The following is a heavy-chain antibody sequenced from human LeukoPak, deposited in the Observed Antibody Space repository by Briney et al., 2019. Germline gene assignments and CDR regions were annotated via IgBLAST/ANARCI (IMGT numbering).Heavy chain of an antibody. CDR1: GYTFTSYD. Sequence: ASVKVSCKASGYTFTSYDINWVRQATGQGLEWMGWMNPNSGNTGYAQKFQGRVTITRNTSISTAYMELSSLRSEDTAVYYCARSSSWSGAFDIWGQGTMVTVSS. CDR3: ARSSSWSGAFDI. CDR2: MNPNSGNT. J-gene: IGHJ3*02. V-gene: IGHV1-8*03. D-gene: IGHD6-13*01.